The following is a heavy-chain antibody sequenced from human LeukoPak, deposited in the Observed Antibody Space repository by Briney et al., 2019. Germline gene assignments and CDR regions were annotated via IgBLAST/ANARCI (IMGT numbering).Heavy chain of an antibody. CDR3: ARTMVRGVIADY. J-gene: IGHJ4*02. D-gene: IGHD3-10*01. V-gene: IGHV3-11*03. CDR2: ISSSSSYT. CDR1: GFTFSTYY. Sequence: GGSLRLSCAASGFTFSTYYMNWIRQAPGKGLEWVSYISSSSSYTNYADSVKGRFTISRDNAKNSLYLQMNSLRAEDTAVYYCARTMVRGVIADYWGQGTLVTVSS.